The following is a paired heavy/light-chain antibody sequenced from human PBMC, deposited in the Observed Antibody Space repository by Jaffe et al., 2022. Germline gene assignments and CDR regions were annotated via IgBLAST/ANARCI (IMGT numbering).Heavy chain of an antibody. V-gene: IGHV1-58*01. J-gene: IGHJ6*03. CDR1: GFTFTSSA. Sequence: QMQLVQSGPEVKKPGTSVKVSCKASGFTFTSSAVQWVRQARGQRLEWIGWIVVGSGNTNYAQKFQERVTITRDMSTSTAYMELSSLRSEDTAVYYCAAPLRFLEWLPELQGYYYYMDVWGKGTTVTVSS. CDR2: IVVGSGNT. D-gene: IGHD3-3*01. CDR3: AAPLRFLEWLPELQGYYYYMDV.
Light chain of an antibody. Sequence: EIVMTQSPATLSVSPGERATLSCRASQSVSSNLAWYQQKPGQAPRLLIYGASTRATGIPARFSGSGSGTEFTLTISSLQSEDFAVYYCQQYNNWPPAWTFGQGTKVEIK. V-gene: IGKV3-15*01. CDR3: QQYNNWPPAWT. J-gene: IGKJ1*01. CDR2: GAS. CDR1: QSVSSN.